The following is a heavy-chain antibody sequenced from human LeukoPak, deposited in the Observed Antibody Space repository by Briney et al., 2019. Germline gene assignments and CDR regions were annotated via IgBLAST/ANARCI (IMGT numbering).Heavy chain of an antibody. CDR2: IIPIFGTA. D-gene: IGHD3-22*01. Sequence: SVKVSCKASGGTFSSYAISWVRQAPGQGLEWMGGIIPIFGTANYAQKFQGRVTITTDESASTAYMELSSLRSEDTAVYFCAHHDSSGYYLYWGQGTLVTVSS. CDR1: GGTFSSYA. CDR3: AHHDSSGYYLY. J-gene: IGHJ4*02. V-gene: IGHV1-69*05.